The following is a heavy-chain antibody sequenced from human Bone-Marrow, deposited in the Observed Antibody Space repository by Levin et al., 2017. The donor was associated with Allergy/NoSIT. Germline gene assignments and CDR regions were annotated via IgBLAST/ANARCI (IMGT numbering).Heavy chain of an antibody. CDR2: IKTKTNGGTT. D-gene: IGHD3-9*01. J-gene: IGHJ4*02. V-gene: IGHV3-15*01. CDR3: TTVHYDILTGYYPNYFDY. CDR1: GLTFSNAW. Sequence: GESLKISCAASGLTFSNAWMSWVRQAPGMGLEWVGRIKTKTNGGTTDYAAPVKGRFTISRDDSKNTLYLQMNSLKTEDTAVYYCTTVHYDILTGYYPNYFDYWGQGALVTVSS.